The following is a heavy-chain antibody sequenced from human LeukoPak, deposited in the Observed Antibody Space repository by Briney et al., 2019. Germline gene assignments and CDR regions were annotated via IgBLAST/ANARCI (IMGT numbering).Heavy chain of an antibody. CDR3: ARAGYSSGWYEY. V-gene: IGHV3-64*01. D-gene: IGHD6-19*01. CDR2: ISSNGGST. Sequence: GGSLRLSCAASGFTFSSYAMHWFRQAPGKGLEYVSAISSNGGSTYYANSVKGRFTISRDNSKNTLYLQMGSLRAEDMAVCYCARAGYSSGWYEYWGQGTLVTVSS. J-gene: IGHJ4*02. CDR1: GFTFSSYA.